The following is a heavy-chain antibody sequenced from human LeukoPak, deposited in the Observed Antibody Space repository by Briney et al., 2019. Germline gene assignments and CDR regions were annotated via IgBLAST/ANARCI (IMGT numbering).Heavy chain of an antibody. CDR3: ATTVSPLYYFDY. V-gene: IGHV3-72*01. CDR1: GFTFSSYG. J-gene: IGHJ4*02. CDR2: TRNKANSYTT. Sequence: GGSLRLSCAVSGFTFSSYGMHWVRQAPGKGLEWVGRTRNKANSYTTEYAASVKGRFTISRDDSKNSLYLQMNSLKTEDTAVYYCATTVSPLYYFDYWGQGTLVTVSS.